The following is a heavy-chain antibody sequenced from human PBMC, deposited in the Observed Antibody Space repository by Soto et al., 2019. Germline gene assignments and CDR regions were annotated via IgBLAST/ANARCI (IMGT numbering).Heavy chain of an antibody. V-gene: IGHV1-24*01. D-gene: IGHD3-16*02. CDR1: GYTLTELS. CDR3: ATDRVGYYDYIWGSYLPGAFDI. Sequence: ASVKVSCKVSGYTLTELSMHWVRQAPGKGLEWMGGFDPEDGETIYAQKFQGRVTMTEDTSTDTAYMELSSLRSEDTAVYYCATDRVGYYDYIWGSYLPGAFDIWGQGTMVTVSS. CDR2: FDPEDGET. J-gene: IGHJ3*02.